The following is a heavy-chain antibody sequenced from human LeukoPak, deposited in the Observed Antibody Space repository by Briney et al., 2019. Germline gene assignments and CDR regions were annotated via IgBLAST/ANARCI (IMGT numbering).Heavy chain of an antibody. CDR3: ARDAGYCSSTSCYLRDRYYYYYMDV. V-gene: IGHV1-69-2*01. CDR2: VDPEDGET. D-gene: IGHD2-2*01. J-gene: IGHJ6*03. Sequence: ASVKVSCKVSGYTFTDYYMHWVQQAPGKGLEWMGLVDPEDGETIYAEKFQGRVTITADTSTDTAYMELSSLRSEDTAVYYCARDAGYCSSTSCYLRDRYYYYYMDVWGKGTTVTVSS. CDR1: GYTFTDYY.